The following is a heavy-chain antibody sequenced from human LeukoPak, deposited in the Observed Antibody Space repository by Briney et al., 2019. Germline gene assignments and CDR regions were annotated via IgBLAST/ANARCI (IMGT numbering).Heavy chain of an antibody. CDR3: AKVGLELPSGMDV. J-gene: IGHJ6*02. V-gene: IGHV3-30*18. CDR2: ISYDGSNK. CDR1: GFTFSSYG. Sequence: GRSLRLSCAASGFTFSSYGMHWVRQAPGKGLEWVAVISYDGSNKYYADSVMGRFTISRDNSKNTLYLQMNSLRAEDTAVYYCAKVGLELPSGMDVWGQGTTVTVSS. D-gene: IGHD1-7*01.